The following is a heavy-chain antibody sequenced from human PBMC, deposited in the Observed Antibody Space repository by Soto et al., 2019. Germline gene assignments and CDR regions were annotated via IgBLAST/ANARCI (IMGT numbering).Heavy chain of an antibody. CDR2: IYYSGST. CDR3: ARANNDYGDFDWFDL. V-gene: IGHV4-30-4*01. CDR1: GGSISSGDYY. D-gene: IGHD4-17*01. J-gene: IGHJ5*02. Sequence: SETLSLTCTVSGGSISSGDYYWSWIRQPPGKGLEWIGYIYYSGSTYYNPSLKIRVTISVDTSKNQFSLKLSSVTAADTAVYYCARANNDYGDFDWFDLWGQGTLVTVSS.